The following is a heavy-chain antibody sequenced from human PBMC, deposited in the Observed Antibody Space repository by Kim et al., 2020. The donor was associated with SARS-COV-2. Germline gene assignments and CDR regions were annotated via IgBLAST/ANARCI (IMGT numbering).Heavy chain of an antibody. D-gene: IGHD3-10*01. CDR3: ACVLCMVRGIFTYFYGMDV. CDR1: GFTFSNYE. CDR2: ISSCGSDV. J-gene: IGHJ6*02. V-gene: IGHV3-48*03. Sequence: GGSLRLSCAASGFTFSNYEMNWVRQAPGKGLEWVSHISSCGSDVHYADFVKGRFTISRDEARNSFYLQMNSLRAEDTATFYCACVLCMVRGIFTYFYGMDVLGQGTTVTVSS.